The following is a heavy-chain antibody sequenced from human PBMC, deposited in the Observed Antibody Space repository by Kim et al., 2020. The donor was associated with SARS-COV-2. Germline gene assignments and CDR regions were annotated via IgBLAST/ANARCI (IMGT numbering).Heavy chain of an antibody. CDR1: GFTFSSYS. CDR3: ARTEAHAALGDYYYYGMDV. D-gene: IGHD3-16*01. V-gene: IGHV3-48*04. CDR2: ISSSSSTI. J-gene: IGHJ6*02. Sequence: GGSLRLSCAASGFTFSSYSMNWVRQAPGKGLEWVSYISSSSSTIYYADSVKGRFTISRDNAKNSLYLQMNSLRAEDTAVYYCARTEAHAALGDYYYYGMDVWGQGTTVTVSS.